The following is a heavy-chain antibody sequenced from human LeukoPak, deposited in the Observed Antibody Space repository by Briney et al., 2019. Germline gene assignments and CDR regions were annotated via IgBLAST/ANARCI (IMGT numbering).Heavy chain of an antibody. V-gene: IGHV3-33*01. CDR2: IWYDGSKK. CDR3: ARDLNVDYLDD. J-gene: IGHJ4*02. Sequence: PGGSLRLSCAASGLTFSIFGMHWVRQAPGKGLEWVAVIWYDGSKKYSADSVKGRFTISRDNSKNTLYLQMNSLRADDTAVYYCARDLNVDYLDDWGQGTLVTVSS. CDR1: GLTFSIFG. D-gene: IGHD1-1*01.